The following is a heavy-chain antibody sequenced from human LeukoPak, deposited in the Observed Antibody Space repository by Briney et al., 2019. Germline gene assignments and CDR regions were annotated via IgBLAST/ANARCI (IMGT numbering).Heavy chain of an antibody. CDR2: ISSSSSRI. J-gene: IGHJ3*02. CDR1: GFTVSSNY. V-gene: IGHV3-48*02. CDR3: ARGLIYCGGDCYRAFDI. Sequence: PGGSLRLSCAASGFTVSSNYMNCVRQAPGKGLEWVSYISSSSSRIYYAGSVKGRFTISRDNAKNSLYLQMNSLRDEDTAVYYCARGLIYCGGDCYRAFDIWGQGTMVTVSS. D-gene: IGHD2-21*02.